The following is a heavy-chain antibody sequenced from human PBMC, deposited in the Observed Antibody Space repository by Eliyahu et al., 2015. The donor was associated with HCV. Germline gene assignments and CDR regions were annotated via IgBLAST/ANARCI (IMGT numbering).Heavy chain of an antibody. Sequence: EVQLVESGGGLVQPGGSLXLSCAASGFTFGXYWMSWVRQAPGKGLEWVANIKQDGSEKYHVGSVKGRFTISRDNAKNSLYLQMNSLRAEDTAVYYCARDDYYGSGSPFALHWGQGTLVTVSS. CDR3: ARDDYYGSGSPFALH. CDR1: GFTFGXYW. D-gene: IGHD3-10*01. V-gene: IGHV3-7*01. CDR2: IKQDGSEK. J-gene: IGHJ4*02.